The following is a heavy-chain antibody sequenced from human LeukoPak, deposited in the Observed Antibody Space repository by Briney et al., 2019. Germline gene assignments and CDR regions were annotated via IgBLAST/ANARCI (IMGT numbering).Heavy chain of an antibody. Sequence: PGGSLRLSCAASGFTFSSYAMYWVRQAPGKGLEWVAVISYDGSNKYYADSVKGRFTISRDNFKNTLYLQMNSLRAEDTAVYYCARGYRGFDYWGQGTLVTVSS. J-gene: IGHJ4*02. V-gene: IGHV3-30*04. CDR1: GFTFSSYA. CDR2: ISYDGSNK. D-gene: IGHD5-18*01. CDR3: ARGYRGFDY.